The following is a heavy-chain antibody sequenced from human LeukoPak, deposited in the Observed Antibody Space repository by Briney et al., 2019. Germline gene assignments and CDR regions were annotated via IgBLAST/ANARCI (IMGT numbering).Heavy chain of an antibody. CDR2: IYYSGST. J-gene: IGHJ4*02. CDR1: GGSISSSSYY. CDR3: ARLRRDPTRTTYYFDY. Sequence: SETLSLTCTVSGGSISSSSYYWSWIRQHPGKGLEWIGYIYYSGSTYYNPSLKSRVTISVDTSKNQFSLKLSSVTAADTAVYYCARLRRDPTRTTYYFDYWGQGTLVTVSS. D-gene: IGHD1-7*01. V-gene: IGHV4-39*01.